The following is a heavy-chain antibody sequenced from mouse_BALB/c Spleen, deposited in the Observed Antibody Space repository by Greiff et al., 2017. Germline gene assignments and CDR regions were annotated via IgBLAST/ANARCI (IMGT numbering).Heavy chain of an antibody. Sequence: EVQLQESGGDLVKPGGSLKLSCAASGFTFSSYGMSWVRQTPDKRLEWVATISSGGSYTYYPDSVKGRFTISRDNAKNHLYLQMSRLKSEDTAMYYCARDIGYGNYNYAMDYWGQGTSVTVSS. J-gene: IGHJ4*01. CDR2: ISSGGSYT. CDR3: ARDIGYGNYNYAMDY. CDR1: GFTFSSYG. D-gene: IGHD2-10*02. V-gene: IGHV5-6*01.